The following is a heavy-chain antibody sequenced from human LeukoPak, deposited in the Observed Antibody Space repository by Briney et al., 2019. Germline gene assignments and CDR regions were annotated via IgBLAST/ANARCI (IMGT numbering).Heavy chain of an antibody. V-gene: IGHV4-59*01. CDR2: IYYSGST. Sequence: PSETLSLTCTVSGGSISSYYWSWIRQPPGKGLEWIGYIYYSGSTNYNPSLKSRVTISVDTSKNQFSLKLSSVTAADTAVYYCAREFSSGRKHNNWFDPWGQGTLVTVSS. CDR3: AREFSSGRKHNNWFDP. J-gene: IGHJ5*02. CDR1: GGSISSYY. D-gene: IGHD6-19*01.